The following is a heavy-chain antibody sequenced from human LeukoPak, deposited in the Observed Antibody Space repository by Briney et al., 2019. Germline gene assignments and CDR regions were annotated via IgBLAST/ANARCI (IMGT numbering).Heavy chain of an antibody. CDR2: IRHDGIQK. D-gene: IGHD3-16*01. J-gene: IGHJ4*02. V-gene: IGHV3-30*02. CDR1: GFSFISYG. CDR3: AKASGRSAYGLDY. Sequence: GGSLRLSCAASGFSFISYGMHWVRQAPGRGLEWVAFIRHDGIQKYYADSVKGRFTISRDDSENTVYLQMHSLKPDDTAAYFCAKASGRSAYGLDYWGQGTLVTV.